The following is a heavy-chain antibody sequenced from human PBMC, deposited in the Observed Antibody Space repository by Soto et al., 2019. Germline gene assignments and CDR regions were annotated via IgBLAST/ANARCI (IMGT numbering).Heavy chain of an antibody. D-gene: IGHD3-22*01. CDR3: AVERVGYYDSTGFYVNYPLDS. CDR2: IIPILGTA. J-gene: IGHJ4*02. CDR1: GGIFRSYA. V-gene: IGHV1-69*01. Sequence: QVQLVQSGAEVKKPGSSVKVSCKASGGIFRSYAFSWVRQAPGQGLEWMGGIIPILGTANYAREFQGRVTITADESTTTVCMDLTSLQSEDTAVYFCAVERVGYYDSTGFYVNYPLDSRGQGTLVTVSS.